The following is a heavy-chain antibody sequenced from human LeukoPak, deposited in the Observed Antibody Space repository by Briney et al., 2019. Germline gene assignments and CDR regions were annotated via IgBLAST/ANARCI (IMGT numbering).Heavy chain of an antibody. J-gene: IGHJ5*02. CDR2: TKPDGSAE. CDR3: ARDQDDH. CDR1: GFSFRNYW. V-gene: IGHV3-7*01. Sequence: GGSLRLSCAASGFSFRNYWMGWVRQAPGKGLEWVANTKPDGSAEYCADSVRGRFTASRDNANNLLYLQMNRLRAEDTAVYYCARDQDDHWGQGTLVTVSS.